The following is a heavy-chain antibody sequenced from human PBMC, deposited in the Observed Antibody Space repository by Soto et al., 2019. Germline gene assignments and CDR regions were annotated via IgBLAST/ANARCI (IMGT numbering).Heavy chain of an antibody. D-gene: IGHD2-15*01. V-gene: IGHV1-3*01. J-gene: IGHJ3*02. Sequence: ASVKVSCKASGYTFTSYAMHWVRQAPGQRLEWMGWINAGNGNTKYSQKFQGRVTITRDTSASTAYMELSSLRSEDTAVYYCARDIGVVVAATHDAFDIWGQGTMVTVSS. CDR2: INAGNGNT. CDR1: GYTFTSYA. CDR3: ARDIGVVVAATHDAFDI.